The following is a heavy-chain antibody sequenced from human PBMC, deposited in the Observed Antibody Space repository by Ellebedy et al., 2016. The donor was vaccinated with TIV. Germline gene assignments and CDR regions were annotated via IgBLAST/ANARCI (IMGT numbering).Heavy chain of an antibody. D-gene: IGHD6-13*01. Sequence: ASVKVSXXVSGYTLTELSMHWVRQAPGKGLEWMGGFDPEDGETIYAQKFQGRVTMTEDTSTDTAYMELSSLRSEDTAVYYCANPSRRWYADAFDIWGQGTMVTVSS. CDR3: ANPSRRWYADAFDI. J-gene: IGHJ3*02. V-gene: IGHV1-24*01. CDR2: FDPEDGET. CDR1: GYTLTELS.